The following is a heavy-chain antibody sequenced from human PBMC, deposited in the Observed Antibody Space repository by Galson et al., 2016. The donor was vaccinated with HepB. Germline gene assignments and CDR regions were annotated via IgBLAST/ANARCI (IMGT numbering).Heavy chain of an antibody. CDR1: GSTFNSYS. Sequence: SLRLSCAASGSTFNSYSMNWVRQAPGKGLEWVSYISSSSSAIYYADSVKGRFTISRDNAKNSLYLQMNSLRAEDTAVYYCARGGSGSHPNQHYFYYYALDVWGRGATVTVSS. CDR3: ARGGSGSHPNQHYFYYYALDV. D-gene: IGHD3-10*01. J-gene: IGHJ6*04. CDR2: ISSSSSAI. V-gene: IGHV3-48*01.